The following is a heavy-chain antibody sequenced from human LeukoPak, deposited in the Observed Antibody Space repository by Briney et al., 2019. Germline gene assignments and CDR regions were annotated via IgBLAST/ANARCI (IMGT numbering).Heavy chain of an antibody. CDR2: IDGDGDDK. J-gene: IGHJ4*02. V-gene: IGHV3-23*01. CDR3: AKTNRYISSWYDY. D-gene: IGHD6-13*01. Sequence: GGSLRLSCAASGFTFSSYAMAWVRQAPGKGPEWVSSIDGDGDDKYYADFVKGRFTISRDNSKNTLYLQMNTLRADDTAIYYCAKTNRYISSWYDYWGQGTLVTVSS. CDR1: GFTFSSYA.